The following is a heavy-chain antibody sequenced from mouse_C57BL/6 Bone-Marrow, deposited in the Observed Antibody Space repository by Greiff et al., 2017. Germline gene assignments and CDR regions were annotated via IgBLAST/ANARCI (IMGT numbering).Heavy chain of an antibody. D-gene: IGHD1-1*01. CDR2: IDTSDSYT. CDR3: ARNYYGIDAMDY. J-gene: IGHJ4*01. Sequence: VQLQHSGAELVMPGASVKLSCKASGYTFTSYWMHWVKQRPGQGLEWIGEIDTSDSYTNYTQKFKGKSTLTVDQSSSTAYMPLSSMTSEDSAVYYCARNYYGIDAMDYWGQGTSVTGSS. CDR1: GYTFTSYW. V-gene: IGHV1-69*01.